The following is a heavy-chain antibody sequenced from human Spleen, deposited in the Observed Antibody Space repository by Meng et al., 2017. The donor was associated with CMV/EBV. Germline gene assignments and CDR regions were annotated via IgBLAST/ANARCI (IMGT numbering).Heavy chain of an antibody. Sequence: SGDSVSSNSSAWSWIRHSPSRGLEWLGRTYYRSKWYNDYPFSVKRRITINPDTSKNQFSLQLNSVTPEDTAVYYCARVHSSSSHYDYWGQGTLVTVSS. CDR1: GDSVSSNSSA. CDR3: ARVHSSSSHYDY. CDR2: TYYRSKWYN. V-gene: IGHV6-1*01. J-gene: IGHJ4*02. D-gene: IGHD6-6*01.